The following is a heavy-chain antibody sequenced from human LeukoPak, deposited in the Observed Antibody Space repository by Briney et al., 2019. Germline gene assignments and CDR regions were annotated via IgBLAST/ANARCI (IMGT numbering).Heavy chain of an antibody. V-gene: IGHV3-33*01. Sequence: GRSLILSCEASEFSFSNFAMHWVRQAPGKGLEWVAMIRYDGTEKTYADSVKGRFTISRDNSKKTVHLQMNSLRAEDTAVYYCARMGGWERNFDYWGQGTLVTVSS. D-gene: IGHD1-26*01. CDR2: IRYDGTEK. J-gene: IGHJ4*02. CDR1: EFSFSNFA. CDR3: ARMGGWERNFDY.